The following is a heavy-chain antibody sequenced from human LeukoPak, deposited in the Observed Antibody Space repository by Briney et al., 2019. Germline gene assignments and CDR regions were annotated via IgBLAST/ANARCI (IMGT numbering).Heavy chain of an antibody. CDR2: IFYNGNT. D-gene: IGHD3-22*01. CDR3: ARGSGSIGFGP. CDR1: GGSISRDS. Sequence: SETLSLTCTVSGGSISRDSWTWIRQPPGTGLEWIGYIFYNGNTYYNPSLKSRVTISVDTSKNQFSLNLISVTAADTAVYYCARGSGSIGFGPWGQGTLVTVSS. V-gene: IGHV4-59*01. J-gene: IGHJ5*02.